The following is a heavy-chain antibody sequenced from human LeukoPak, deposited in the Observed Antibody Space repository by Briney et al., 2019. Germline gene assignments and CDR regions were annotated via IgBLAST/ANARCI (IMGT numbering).Heavy chain of an antibody. J-gene: IGHJ4*02. CDR1: GGTFSSYA. D-gene: IGHD5-24*01. CDR2: IIPIFGTA. V-gene: IGHV1-69*05. CDR3: ASFRLQVDQGFDY. Sequence: SVKVSCKASGGTFSSYAISWVRQAPGQGLEWMGGIIPIFGTANYAQKFQGRVTITTDESTSTAYMELSSLRSEDTAVYYCASFRLQVDQGFDYWGQGTLVTVSS.